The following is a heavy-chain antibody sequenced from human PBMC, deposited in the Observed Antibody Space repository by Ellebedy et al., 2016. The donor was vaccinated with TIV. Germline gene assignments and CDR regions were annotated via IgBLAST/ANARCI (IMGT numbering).Heavy chain of an antibody. J-gene: IGHJ4*02. Sequence: AASVKVSCKASGHTFTSYGISWVRQAPGQGLEWMGWISAYNGNTNYAQKLQGRVTMTTDTSTSTAYMELRSLRSDDTAVYYCAREPNYYDSSGYYYVRLDYWGQGTLVTVSS. CDR1: GHTFTSYG. CDR3: AREPNYYDSSGYYYVRLDY. D-gene: IGHD3-22*01. V-gene: IGHV1-18*04. CDR2: ISAYNGNT.